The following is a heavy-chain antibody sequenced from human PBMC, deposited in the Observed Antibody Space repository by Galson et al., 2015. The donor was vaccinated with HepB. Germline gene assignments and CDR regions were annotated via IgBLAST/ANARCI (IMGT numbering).Heavy chain of an antibody. Sequence: SLRLSCAASGFTFSSYAMHWVRQAPGKGLEWVAVISYDGSNKYYADSVKGRFTISRDNSKNTLYLQMNSLRAEDTAVYYCARSGGAVWGQGTLVTVSS. CDR1: GFTFSSYA. CDR3: ARSGGAV. D-gene: IGHD3-10*01. CDR2: ISYDGSNK. V-gene: IGHV3-30-3*01. J-gene: IGHJ4*02.